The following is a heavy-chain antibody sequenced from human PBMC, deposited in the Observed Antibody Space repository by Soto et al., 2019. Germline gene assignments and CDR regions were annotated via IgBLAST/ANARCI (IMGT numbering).Heavy chain of an antibody. V-gene: IGHV4-34*01. CDR3: ARGREYIVVVSFLRRPHAQYFHS. Sequence: SRETISVTCFVRSAATGIHYRMRIRACPEKGLEWIGEINHSGSTNYNPSLKSRVTISVDTSKNQFSPKLSSVTAADTAVYYCARGREYIVVVSFLRRPHAQYFHSW. D-gene: IGHD2-2*01. J-gene: IGHJ5*01. CDR2: INHSGST. CDR1: SAATGIHY.